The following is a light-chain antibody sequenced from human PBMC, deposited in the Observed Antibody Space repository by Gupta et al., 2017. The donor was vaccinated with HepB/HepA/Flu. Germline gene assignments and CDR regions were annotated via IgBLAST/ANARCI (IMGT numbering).Light chain of an antibody. CDR1: SSNIGTNV. CDR2: GNN. Sequence: QSVLTQPPSASGTPGQRVTISCSGRSSNIGTNVVNWYQQLPGTAPNPRSSGNNLRPSGVPDRFSGSKSGTSAFLAISGLQSEDEADYYCVSWDDRLNAVLFGGGPNLPVL. J-gene: IGLJ2*01. V-gene: IGLV1-44*01. CDR3: VSWDDRLNAVL.